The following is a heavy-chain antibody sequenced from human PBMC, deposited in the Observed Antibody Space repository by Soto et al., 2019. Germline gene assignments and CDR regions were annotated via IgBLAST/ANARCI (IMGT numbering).Heavy chain of an antibody. V-gene: IGHV3-23*01. J-gene: IGHJ6*02. CDR1: GFTFSSYA. D-gene: IGHD2-2*01. CDR3: AKPLIVPAATADYYYGMDV. CDR2: ISGSGGST. Sequence: GGSLRFSCAASGFTFSSYAMSWVRQAPGKGLEWVSAISGSGGSTYYADSVKGRFTISRDNSKNTLYLQMNSLRAEDTAVYYCAKPLIVPAATADYYYGMDVWGQGTTVTVSS.